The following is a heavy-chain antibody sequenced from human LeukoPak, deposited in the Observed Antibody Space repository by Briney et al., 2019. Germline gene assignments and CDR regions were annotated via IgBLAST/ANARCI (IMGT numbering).Heavy chain of an antibody. Sequence: PGGSLRLSCAASGFTFSSYGMHCVRQAPGKGLEWVALISFDGSNQYYADSVKGRFTISRDNSKNTLYLQMNSLRAEDTAVYYCAKPPEVGATVGYFDYWGQGTLVTVSS. CDR3: AKPPEVGATVGYFDY. V-gene: IGHV3-30*18. CDR1: GFTFSSYG. CDR2: ISFDGSNQ. J-gene: IGHJ4*02. D-gene: IGHD1-26*01.